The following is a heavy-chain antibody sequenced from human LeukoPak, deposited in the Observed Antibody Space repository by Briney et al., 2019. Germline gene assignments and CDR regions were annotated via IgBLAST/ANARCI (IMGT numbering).Heavy chain of an antibody. D-gene: IGHD6-6*01. CDR2: INHSGST. J-gene: IGHJ4*02. CDR3: ARSKSSSSPNFDY. V-gene: IGHV4-34*01. Sequence: PSETLSLTCAVYGGSFSGYYWSWIRQPPGKGLEWIGEINHSGSTNYNPSLKSRVTISVDTSKNQFSLKLSSVTAADTAVYYCARSKSSSSPNFDYWGQGTLVTVSS. CDR1: GGSFSGYY.